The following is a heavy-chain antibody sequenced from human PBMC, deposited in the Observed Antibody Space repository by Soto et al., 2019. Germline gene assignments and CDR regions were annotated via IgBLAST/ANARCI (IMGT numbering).Heavy chain of an antibody. CDR2: ISYDGSNK. Sequence: GGSLRLSCAASGFTFSSYAMHWVRQAPGKGLEWVAVISYDGSNKYYADSVKGRFTISRDNSKNTLYLQMNSLRAEDTAVYYCARGLRRAHFDYWGQGTLVTVS. V-gene: IGHV3-30-3*01. CDR1: GFTFSSYA. J-gene: IGHJ4*02. CDR3: ARGLRRAHFDY. D-gene: IGHD5-12*01.